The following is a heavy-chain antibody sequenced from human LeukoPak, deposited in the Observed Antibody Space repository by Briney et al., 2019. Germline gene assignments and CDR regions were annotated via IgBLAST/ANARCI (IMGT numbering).Heavy chain of an antibody. CDR1: GGTFSSYA. J-gene: IGHJ6*02. V-gene: IGHV1-69*04. CDR2: IIPILGIA. CDR3: ARGLGRHYYYGMDV. D-gene: IGHD7-27*01. Sequence: SVKVSCKASGGTFSSYAISWVRQAPGQGLEWMGRIIPILGIANYAQKFQGRVTITADKSTSTAYMELSSLRSEDTAVYYCARGLGRHYYYGMDVWGQGTTVTVSS.